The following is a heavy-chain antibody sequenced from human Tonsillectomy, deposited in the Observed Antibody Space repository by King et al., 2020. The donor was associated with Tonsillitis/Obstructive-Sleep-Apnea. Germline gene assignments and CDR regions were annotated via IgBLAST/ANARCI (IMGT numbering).Heavy chain of an antibody. V-gene: IGHV3-11*01. CDR2: VSSSGDTI. D-gene: IGHD3-3*01. CDR1: GFTFSDYY. Sequence: VQLVESGGALVKPGGSLRLSCAVSGFTFSDYYMSWIRQAPGKGLEWVSYVSSSGDTIYYADSMKGRFTISRDNAQNSLYLQMNSLRAEDTAVYYCARGVTIFGVVSDKDCYYYMDVWGKGNTVTVSS. CDR3: ARGVTIFGVVSDKDCYYYMDV. J-gene: IGHJ6*03.